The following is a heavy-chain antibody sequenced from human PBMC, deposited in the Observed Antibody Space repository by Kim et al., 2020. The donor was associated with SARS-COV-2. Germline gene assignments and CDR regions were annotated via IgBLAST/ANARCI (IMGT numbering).Heavy chain of an antibody. J-gene: IGHJ6*02. Sequence: GESLKISCKGSGYSFTSYWISWVRQMPGKGLEWMGRIDPSDSYTNYSPSFQGHVTISADKSISTAYLQWSSLKASDTAMYYCARSLVTGYYTGYYGMDVWGQGTTVTVSS. V-gene: IGHV5-10-1*01. CDR3: ARSLVTGYYTGYYGMDV. CDR2: IDPSDSYT. D-gene: IGHD3-9*01. CDR1: GYSFTSYW.